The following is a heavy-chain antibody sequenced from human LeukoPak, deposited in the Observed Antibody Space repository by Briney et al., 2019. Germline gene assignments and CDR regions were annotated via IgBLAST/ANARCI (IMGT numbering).Heavy chain of an antibody. D-gene: IGHD1/OR15-1a*01. J-gene: IGHJ4*02. CDR2: INPSGGST. CDR1: GYTFTNYY. Sequence: ASVKVSCKASGYTFTNYYIHWVRQAPGHGLERMGIINPSGGSTNYAQKFQRRVTMTTDTSTITVYMEVSSLRSEDTAVYYCARWRTTYLDYWGRGTLVTDSS. CDR3: ARWRTTYLDY. V-gene: IGHV1-46*01.